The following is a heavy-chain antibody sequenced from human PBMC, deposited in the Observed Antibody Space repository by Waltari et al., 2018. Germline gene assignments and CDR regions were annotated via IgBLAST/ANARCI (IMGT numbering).Heavy chain of an antibody. CDR1: GYTFTRYD. Sequence: QVQLIQSGTEVRKPGASVKVSCKTSGYTFTRYDINWVRQAAGQGLEWLGWMIPATGDTGYAQKFQGRINMTRNTSINTAYLELSSLTSEDTAIYYCARDIMAPWGQGTRVSVSS. CDR2: MIPATGDT. CDR3: ARDIMAP. D-gene: IGHD3-16*01. J-gene: IGHJ5*02. V-gene: IGHV1-8*01.